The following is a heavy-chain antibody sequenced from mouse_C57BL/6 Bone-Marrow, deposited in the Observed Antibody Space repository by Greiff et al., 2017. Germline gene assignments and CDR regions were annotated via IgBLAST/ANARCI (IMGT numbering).Heavy chain of an antibody. V-gene: IGHV1-56*01. J-gene: IGHJ1*03. Sequence: VQLQQSGPELVRPGASVKISCKAPGYTFTSHWMQWVRQRPGQGLEWIGEIFPGSGSTYYNEKFKGKATLTVDTSSSTAYMQLSSRTSEDSAVYFGARHYYGSSYYWYFDVWGTGTTVTVSS. CDR1: GYTFTSHW. CDR2: IFPGSGST. CDR3: ARHYYGSSYYWYFDV. D-gene: IGHD1-1*01.